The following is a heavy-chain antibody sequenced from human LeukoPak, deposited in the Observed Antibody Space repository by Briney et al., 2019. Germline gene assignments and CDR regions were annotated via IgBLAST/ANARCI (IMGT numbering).Heavy chain of an antibody. J-gene: IGHJ4*02. D-gene: IGHD5/OR15-5a*01. V-gene: IGHV3-30*04. CDR2: ISYDGSNK. CDR1: GFTFNSYA. Sequence: GGSLRLSCAASGFTFNSYAMHWVRQAPGKGLEWVAVISYDGSNKYYADSVKGRFTISRDNSKNTLYLQMNSLRAEDTAVYYCASGQDPNSVHTTIDYWGQGTLVTVSS. CDR3: ASGQDPNSVHTTIDY.